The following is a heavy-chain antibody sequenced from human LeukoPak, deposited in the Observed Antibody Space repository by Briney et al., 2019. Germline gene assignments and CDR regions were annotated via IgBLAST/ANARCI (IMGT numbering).Heavy chain of an antibody. CDR3: ARINSSSWYLPQYFDY. CDR2: IYPGDSDT. D-gene: IGHD6-13*01. V-gene: IGHV5-51*01. Sequence: GGSLKISCKGSGYSFTSYWIGWVRQMPGKGLEWMGIIYPGDSDTRYSPSFQGQVTISANKSISTAYLQWSSLKASDTAMYYCARINSSSWYLPQYFDYWGQGTLVTVSS. J-gene: IGHJ4*02. CDR1: GYSFTSYW.